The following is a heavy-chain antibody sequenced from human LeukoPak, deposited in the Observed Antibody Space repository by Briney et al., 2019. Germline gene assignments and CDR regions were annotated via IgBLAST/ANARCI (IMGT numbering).Heavy chain of an antibody. D-gene: IGHD6-13*01. V-gene: IGHV3-48*04. CDR2: IGSSGDTI. J-gene: IGHJ4*02. CDR3: ARDTISSSYDY. CDR1: GFTFSSYS. Sequence: PGGSLRLSCAASGFTFSSYSMNWVRQAPGKGLEWVSYIGSSGDTIYYADSVKGRFTISRDNAKNSLYLQMNSLRAEDTAVYYCARDTISSSYDYWGQGTLVTVSS.